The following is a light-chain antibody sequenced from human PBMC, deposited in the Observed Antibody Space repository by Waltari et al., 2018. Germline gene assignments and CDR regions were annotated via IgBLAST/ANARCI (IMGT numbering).Light chain of an antibody. CDR3: LQQSNYPWT. CDR2: ATS. J-gene: IGKJ1*01. CDR1: QDIRND. Sequence: AVQMTQSPSSLSASVGDRVTITCRKSQDIRNDLGWYHYKSGRAPKLLIFATSTLQSGVPSRFSGSGSGTGFALTISSLQPEDSATYYCLQQSNYPWTFGQGTKVEI. V-gene: IGKV1-6*01.